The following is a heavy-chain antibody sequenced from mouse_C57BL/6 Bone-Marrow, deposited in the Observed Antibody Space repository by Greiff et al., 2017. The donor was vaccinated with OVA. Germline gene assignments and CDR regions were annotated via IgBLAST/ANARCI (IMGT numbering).Heavy chain of an antibody. CDR1: GFTFSSYA. D-gene: IGHD4-1*01. V-gene: IGHV5-9-1*02. CDR2: ISSGGDYI. CDR3: TRGRWAYWYFDV. J-gene: IGHJ1*03. Sequence: EVKLVESGEGLVKPGGSLKLSCAASGFTFSSYAMSWVRQTPEKRLEWVAYISSGGDYIYYADTVKGRFTISRDNARNTLYLQMSSLKSEDTAMYYCTRGRWAYWYFDVWGTGTTVTVSS.